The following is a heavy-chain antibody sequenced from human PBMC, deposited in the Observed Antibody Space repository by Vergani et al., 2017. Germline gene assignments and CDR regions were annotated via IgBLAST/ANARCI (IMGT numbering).Heavy chain of an antibody. J-gene: IGHJ6*03. Sequence: EVQLVESGGGLVKPGGSLRLSCAASGFTFNNAWMSWVRQAPGKGLEWVGRIKSKIDGGTTDYAAPVKGRFTISRDDSKNTLYLQMNSLKTEDTAVYYCTTDHYYYYYMDVWGKGTTVTVSS. V-gene: IGHV3-15*01. CDR2: IKSKIDGGTT. CDR1: GFTFNNAW. CDR3: TTDHYYYYYMDV.